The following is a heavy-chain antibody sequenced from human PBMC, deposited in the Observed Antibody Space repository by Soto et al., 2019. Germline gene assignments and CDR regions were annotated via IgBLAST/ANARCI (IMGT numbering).Heavy chain of an antibody. CDR1: GFTFSSYA. CDR3: AKDVNDPHNYGDYNFHY. Sequence: QVQLVESGGGVVQPGTSLRLSCAASGFTFSSYAMHWVRQAPGKGLEWVAVVSYDGSHEFYADFVEGRFTIARDNSKDTLYLQMNSLRAEDTAVHYCAKDVNDPHNYGDYNFHYWGQGTLVTVSS. D-gene: IGHD4-17*01. J-gene: IGHJ4*02. CDR2: VSYDGSHE. V-gene: IGHV3-30*18.